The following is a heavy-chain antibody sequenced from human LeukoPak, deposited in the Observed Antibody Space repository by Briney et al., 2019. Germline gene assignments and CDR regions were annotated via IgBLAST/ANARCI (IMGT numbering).Heavy chain of an antibody. J-gene: IGHJ6*03. CDR2: ISSSSSYI. CDR1: GFSFSSYS. D-gene: IGHD1-1*01. CDR3: ARDRLLEDRDYSSYYYMDV. V-gene: IGHV3-21*01. Sequence: PGGSLRLSCAASGFSFSSYSMNWVRQAPGKGLEWVSSISSSSSYIYYVDSVKGRFTISRDNAKNSLYLQMNSLRAEDTAVYCCARDRLLEDRDYSSYYYMDVWGKGTTVTVSS.